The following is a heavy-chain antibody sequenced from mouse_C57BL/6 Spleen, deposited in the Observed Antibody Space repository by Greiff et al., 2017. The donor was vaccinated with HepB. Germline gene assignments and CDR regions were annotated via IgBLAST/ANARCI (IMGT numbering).Heavy chain of an antibody. D-gene: IGHD1-2*01. CDR1: G. J-gene: IGHJ2*01. Sequence: VQLQQSGAELMKPGASVKLSCKATGLEWIGENLPGSGSTNYNEKFKGKATFTADTSSNTAYMQLSSLTTEDSAIYYCARNYGSHFDYWGQGTTLTVSS. CDR2: NLPGSGST. V-gene: IGHV1-9*01. CDR3: ARNYGSHFDY.